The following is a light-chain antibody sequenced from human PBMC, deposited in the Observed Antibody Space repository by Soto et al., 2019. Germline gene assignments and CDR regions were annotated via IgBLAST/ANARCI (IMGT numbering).Light chain of an antibody. CDR2: LGS. Sequence: DIVMTQSRLSLPVTPGEPASISCRSSQSLLHSNGYNYLDWYLQKPGQSPQLLIYLGSNRSSGVPDRFSGSGSGTDFTLKISRVEAEDVGVYYCMQALQTPCTFGQGTKLEIK. CDR3: MQALQTPCT. V-gene: IGKV2-28*01. J-gene: IGKJ2*02. CDR1: QSLLHSNGYNY.